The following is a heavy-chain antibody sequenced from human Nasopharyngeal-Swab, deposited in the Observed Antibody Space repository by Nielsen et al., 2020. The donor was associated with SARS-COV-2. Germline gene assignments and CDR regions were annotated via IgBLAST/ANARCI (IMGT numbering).Heavy chain of an antibody. J-gene: IGHJ3*02. Sequence: GESLKISCAASRFTFSSYAMSWVRQAPGKGLEWVSAISGSGGSTYYADSVKGRFTISRDNSKNTLYLQMSSLRAEDTAVYYCAKDRVGAIPPLDAFDIWGQGTMVTVSS. V-gene: IGHV3-23*01. CDR3: AKDRVGAIPPLDAFDI. CDR2: ISGSGGST. D-gene: IGHD1-26*01. CDR1: RFTFSSYA.